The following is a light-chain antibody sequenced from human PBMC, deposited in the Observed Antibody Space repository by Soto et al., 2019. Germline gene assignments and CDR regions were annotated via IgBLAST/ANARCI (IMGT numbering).Light chain of an antibody. V-gene: IGLV4-69*01. CDR3: QTWGTGVV. J-gene: IGLJ3*02. Sequence: QSVLTQSPPASASLGASVKLTCTLSSGHSNYAIAWHKQQPEKGPRYLMKINSDGSHSRGDGIPDRFSGSSSGAERSLTISSLQSEDEADYYCQTWGTGVVFGGGTKVTVL. CDR2: INSDGSH. CDR1: SGHSNYA.